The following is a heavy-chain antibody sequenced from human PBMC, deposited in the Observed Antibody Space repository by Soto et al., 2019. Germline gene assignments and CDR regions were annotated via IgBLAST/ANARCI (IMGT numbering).Heavy chain of an antibody. Sequence: QVQLVQSGAEVKKPGASVKVSCQTSGYNFSAYYFNWVRQAAGQGPEWMGWLNPRNGQTGYVQKFRGRVTMTRDTSIATVYLELSRLTSEDTAIYFCARETDTSMVVYWGQGTLVTVSS. CDR2: LNPRNGQT. V-gene: IGHV1-8*01. CDR3: ARETDTSMVVY. CDR1: GYNFSAYY. D-gene: IGHD5-18*01. J-gene: IGHJ4*02.